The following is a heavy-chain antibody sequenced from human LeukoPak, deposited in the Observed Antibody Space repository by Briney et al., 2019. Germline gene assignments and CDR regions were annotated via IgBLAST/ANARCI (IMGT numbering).Heavy chain of an antibody. CDR3: AKDGGITIFGVVSTTEFDY. Sequence: GGSLRLSCAASGFTVSSNYMSWVRQAPGKGLEWVSVIHSGGSTYYADSVKGRFTISRDNSKNTLYLQMNSLRAEDTAVYYCAKDGGITIFGVVSTTEFDYWGQGTLVTVSS. CDR1: GFTVSSNY. V-gene: IGHV3-53*01. D-gene: IGHD3-3*01. J-gene: IGHJ4*02. CDR2: IHSGGST.